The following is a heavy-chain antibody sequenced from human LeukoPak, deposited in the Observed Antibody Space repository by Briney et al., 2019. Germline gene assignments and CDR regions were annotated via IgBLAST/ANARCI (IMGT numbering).Heavy chain of an antibody. CDR3: ASTHYDSSGYQEYFQH. CDR1: GYTFTNYA. D-gene: IGHD3-22*01. CDR2: ISAYNGNT. J-gene: IGHJ1*01. V-gene: IGHV1-18*01. Sequence: GASVKVSCKAAGYTFTNYAISWVRQAPGQGREWMGWISAYNGNTNYAQKLQGRVTITTDTSTSTAYMELRSLRSDDTAVYYCASTHYDSSGYQEYFQHWGQGTLVTVSS.